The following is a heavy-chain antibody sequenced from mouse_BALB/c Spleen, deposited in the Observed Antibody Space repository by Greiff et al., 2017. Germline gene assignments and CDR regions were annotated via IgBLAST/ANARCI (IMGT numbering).Heavy chain of an antibody. CDR1: GFTFSDYG. CDR3: ARDPWFAY. CDR2: ISNLAYSI. V-gene: IGHV5-15*02. J-gene: IGHJ3*01. Sequence: EVQRVESGGGLVQPGGSRKLSCAASGFTFSDYGMAWVRQAPGKGPEWVAFISNLAYSIYYADTVTGRFTISRENAKNTLYLEMGSLRSEDTAMYYCARDPWFAYWGQGTLVTVSA.